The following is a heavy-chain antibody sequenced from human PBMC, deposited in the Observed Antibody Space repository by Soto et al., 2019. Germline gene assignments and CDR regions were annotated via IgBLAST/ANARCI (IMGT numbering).Heavy chain of an antibody. D-gene: IGHD1-1*01. CDR2: IVVGSGNT. Sequence: SVKVSCKASGFTFTSSAVQWVRQARGQRLEWIGWIVVGSGNTNYAQKFQERVTITRDMSTSTAYMELSSLRSEDTAVYYCAAGEVKLERRHYYYYYGMDGWGQ. CDR1: GFTFTSSA. V-gene: IGHV1-58*01. J-gene: IGHJ6*02. CDR3: AAGEVKLERRHYYYYYGMDG.